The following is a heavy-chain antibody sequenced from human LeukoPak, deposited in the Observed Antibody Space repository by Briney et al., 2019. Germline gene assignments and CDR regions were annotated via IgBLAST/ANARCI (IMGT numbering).Heavy chain of an antibody. D-gene: IGHD4-17*01. CDR1: GYTFTGYY. Sequence: ASVKVSCKASGYTFTGYYMHWVRQAPGQGLEWRGWINPNSGGTNYAQKFQGRVTMTRDTSISTAYMELSRLRSDDTAVYYCARDLNDYGDLFDYWGQGTLVTVSS. CDR3: ARDLNDYGDLFDY. CDR2: INPNSGGT. J-gene: IGHJ4*02. V-gene: IGHV1-2*02.